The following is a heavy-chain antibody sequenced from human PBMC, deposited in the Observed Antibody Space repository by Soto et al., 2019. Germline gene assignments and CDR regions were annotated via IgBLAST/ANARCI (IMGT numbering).Heavy chain of an antibody. J-gene: IGHJ6*02. CDR1: GFTFSSYS. V-gene: IGHV3-21*01. D-gene: IGHD2-2*01. CDR3: ARDTYCSSTSCYYYGMDV. Sequence: EVQLVESGGGLVKPGGSLRLSCAASGFTFSSYSMNWVRQAPGKGLEWVSSISSSSYIYYADSVKGRFTISRDNAKNSLYLQMNSLRAEDTAVYYCARDTYCSSTSCYYYGMDVWGQGTTVTVSS. CDR2: ISSSSYI.